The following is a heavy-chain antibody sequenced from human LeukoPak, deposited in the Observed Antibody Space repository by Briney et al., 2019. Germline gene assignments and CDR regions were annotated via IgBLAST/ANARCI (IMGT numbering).Heavy chain of an antibody. Sequence: HSGGSLRLSCVASGLTFSDYWMHWVRQAPGKGLVWVSRVNSDGSSTRYADSVKGRFTISRDDAKNTLYLQMNSLRAEDTAVYYCISSNPSFDYWGQGTLVTVSS. J-gene: IGHJ4*02. CDR1: GLTFSDYW. CDR2: VNSDGSST. CDR3: ISSNPSFDY. V-gene: IGHV3-74*01. D-gene: IGHD1-14*01.